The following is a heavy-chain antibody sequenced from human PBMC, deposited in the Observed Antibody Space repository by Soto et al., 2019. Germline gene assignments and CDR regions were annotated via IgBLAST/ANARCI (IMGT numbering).Heavy chain of an antibody. D-gene: IGHD3-22*01. Sequence: GGSLRLSCAASGFTFSSYAMSWVRQAPGKGLEWVSAISGSGGSTYYADSVKGRFTISRDNSKNTLYLQMNSLRAEDTAVYYCAKDLRDDSSGYYYHRAFDYWGQGTLVTVSS. CDR3: AKDLRDDSSGYYYHRAFDY. CDR1: GFTFSSYA. J-gene: IGHJ4*02. CDR2: ISGSGGST. V-gene: IGHV3-23*01.